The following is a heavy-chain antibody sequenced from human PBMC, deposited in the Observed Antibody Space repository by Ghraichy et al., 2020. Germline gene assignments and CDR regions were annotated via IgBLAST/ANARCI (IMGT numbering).Heavy chain of an antibody. J-gene: IGHJ5*02. CDR3: ARGVRFHVGESSLYGWLDL. CDR1: GDSIRSYY. Sequence: SETLSLTCPVSGDSIRSYYWNWIRQPPGKGLEWIGYVFYTGSTNYNPSLESRVTISRDTSKNQISLELKSVSVADTAVYYCARGVRFHVGESSLYGWLDLWGRGTLVTVSS. V-gene: IGHV4-59*01. D-gene: IGHD3-16*02. CDR2: VFYTGST.